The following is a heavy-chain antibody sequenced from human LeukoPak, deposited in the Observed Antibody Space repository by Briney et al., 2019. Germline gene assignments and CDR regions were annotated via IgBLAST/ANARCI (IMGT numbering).Heavy chain of an antibody. CDR2: ISSSGSTI. CDR3: ARDQQQWLVNWFDP. V-gene: IGHV3-48*03. CDR1: GFTFSSYE. J-gene: IGHJ5*02. D-gene: IGHD6-19*01. Sequence: GGSLRLSCAASGFTFSSYEMNWVRQAPGKGLEWVSYISSSGSTIYYADSVKGRFTISRDNAKNSLYLQMNSLRAEDTAVYYCARDQQQWLVNWFDPWGQGTLVTVSS.